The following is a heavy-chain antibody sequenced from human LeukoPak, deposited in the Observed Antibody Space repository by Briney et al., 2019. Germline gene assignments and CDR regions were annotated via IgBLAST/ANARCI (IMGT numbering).Heavy chain of an antibody. V-gene: IGHV4-61*02. CDR2: IYTSEST. Sequence: SETLSLTCTVSGDSISSGSYYWSWLRQPAGMGLEGIGRIYTSESTNYNPSLKSRVAISVDTSKIQFSLKLSSVTAADTAVYYCAKQIRWLRYWFDPWGQGTLVTVSS. CDR1: GDSISSGSYY. CDR3: AKQIRWLRYWFDP. J-gene: IGHJ5*02. D-gene: IGHD5-12*01.